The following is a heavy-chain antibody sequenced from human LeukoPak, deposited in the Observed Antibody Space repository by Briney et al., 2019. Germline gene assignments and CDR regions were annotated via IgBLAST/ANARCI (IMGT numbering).Heavy chain of an antibody. J-gene: IGHJ6*02. CDR2: ISESGGAT. CDR3: AKGQTYYDTLTGYPRYYYYAMDV. CDR1: GFTFSNFA. D-gene: IGHD3-9*01. V-gene: IGHV3-23*01. Sequence: GGSLRLSCAASGFTFSNFAMRWVRQAPGKGLEFVSAISESGGATSYADSVKGRFTISRDDSKNMLYLQMNSLRAEDTAVYYCAKGQTYYDTLTGYPRYYYYAMDVWGQGTTVTVAS.